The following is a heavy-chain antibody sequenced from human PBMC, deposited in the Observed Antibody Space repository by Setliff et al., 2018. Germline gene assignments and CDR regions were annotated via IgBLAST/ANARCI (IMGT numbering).Heavy chain of an antibody. Sequence: ASETLSLTCTVSGGSMIGGHYYWSWIRQLPGKGLEWIAYIYYSGNTYYNPSLKSRVTISVDTSKNQFSLKINSVTAADTAVYYCARGHCSSGECPNYFDPWGQGTQVTVSS. D-gene: IGHD2-15*01. CDR3: ARGHCSSGECPNYFDP. CDR2: IYYSGNT. V-gene: IGHV4-31*03. CDR1: GGSMIGGHYY. J-gene: IGHJ5*02.